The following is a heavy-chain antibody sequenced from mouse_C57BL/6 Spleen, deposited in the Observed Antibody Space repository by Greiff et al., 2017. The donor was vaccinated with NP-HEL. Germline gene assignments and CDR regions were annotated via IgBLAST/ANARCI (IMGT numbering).Heavy chain of an antibody. V-gene: IGHV1-4*01. CDR1: GYTFTSYT. D-gene: IGHD3-2*02. CDR3: AREALEEPFDY. Sequence: QVQLQQSGAELARPGASVKMSCKASGYTFTSYTMHWVKQRPGQGLEWIGYINPSSGYTKYNQKFKDKATLTADKSSSTAYMQLSSLTSEDSADYYCAREALEEPFDYWGQGTTLTVSS. J-gene: IGHJ2*01. CDR2: INPSSGYT.